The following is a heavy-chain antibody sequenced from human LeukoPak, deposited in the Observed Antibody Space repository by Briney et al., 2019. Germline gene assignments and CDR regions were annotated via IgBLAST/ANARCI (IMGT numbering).Heavy chain of an antibody. Sequence: GGSLRLSCAASGFTFSSYSMNWVRQAPGKGLEWVSPISSSSSYIYYADSVKGRFTISRDNAKNTLYLQMNSLRAEDTAVYYCAKDHPLSIAVAGILDYWGQGTLVTVSS. CDR1: GFTFSSYS. D-gene: IGHD6-19*01. V-gene: IGHV3-21*04. CDR3: AKDHPLSIAVAGILDY. J-gene: IGHJ4*02. CDR2: ISSSSSYI.